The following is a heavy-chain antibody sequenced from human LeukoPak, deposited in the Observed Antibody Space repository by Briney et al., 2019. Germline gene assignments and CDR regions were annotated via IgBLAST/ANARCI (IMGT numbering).Heavy chain of an antibody. CDR1: GGTFSSYA. V-gene: IGHV1-69*01. CDR3: ARARSFDFEYCVLDFSAEEVCDAFDI. J-gene: IGHJ3*02. Sequence: GSSVKVSCKASGGTFSSYAISWVRQAPGQGLEWMGGSIPIFGTANYAQKFQGRVTITADESTSTAYMELSSLRSEDTAVYYCARARSFDFEYCVLDFSAEEVCDAFDIWGQGTMVTVSS. D-gene: IGHD2/OR15-2a*01. CDR2: SIPIFGTA.